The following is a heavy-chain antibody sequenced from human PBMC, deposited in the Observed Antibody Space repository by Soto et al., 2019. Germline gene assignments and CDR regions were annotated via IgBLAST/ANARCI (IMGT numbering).Heavy chain of an antibody. Sequence: SETLSLTCTVSGGSISSYYWSWIRQPPGKGLEWIGYIYYSGSTNYNPSLKSRVTISVDTSKNQFSLKLSSVTAADTAVYYCARVYSSSPTYFDYWGQGTLVTVSS. CDR3: ARVYSSSPTYFDY. V-gene: IGHV4-59*01. D-gene: IGHD6-6*01. CDR1: GGSISSYY. CDR2: IYYSGST. J-gene: IGHJ4*02.